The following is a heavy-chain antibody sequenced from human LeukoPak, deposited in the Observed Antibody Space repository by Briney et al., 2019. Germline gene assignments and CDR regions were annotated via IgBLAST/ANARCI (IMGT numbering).Heavy chain of an antibody. Sequence: PGGSLRLSCAASGFTVSSNYMSWVRQAPGKGLEWVSVIYSGGSTYYADSAKGRFTISRDNSKNTLYLQMNSLRAEDTAVYYCARETWIQLDDYYYYYMDVWGKGTTVTVSS. CDR1: GFTVSSNY. D-gene: IGHD5-18*01. CDR3: ARETWIQLDDYYYYYMDV. J-gene: IGHJ6*03. CDR2: IYSGGST. V-gene: IGHV3-53*01.